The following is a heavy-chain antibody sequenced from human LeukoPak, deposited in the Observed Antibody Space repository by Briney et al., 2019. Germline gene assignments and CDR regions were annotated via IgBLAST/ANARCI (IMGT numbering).Heavy chain of an antibody. Sequence: ASAKVSCKASGYTFTSYAMHWVRQAPGQRLEWMGWINAGNGNTKYSQKFQGRVTITRDTSASTAYMELSSLRSEDTAVYYCARGTKGYCSGGSCSNWFDPWGQGTLVTVSS. CDR1: GYTFTSYA. CDR3: ARGTKGYCSGGSCSNWFDP. V-gene: IGHV1-3*01. D-gene: IGHD2-15*01. CDR2: INAGNGNT. J-gene: IGHJ5*02.